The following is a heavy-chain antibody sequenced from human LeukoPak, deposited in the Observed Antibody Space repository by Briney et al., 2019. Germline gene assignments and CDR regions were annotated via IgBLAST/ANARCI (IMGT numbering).Heavy chain of an antibody. CDR2: IYHTGST. V-gene: IGHV4-30-2*01. D-gene: IGHD1-26*01. J-gene: IGHJ3*01. CDR1: GDSISSAYS. Sequence: SQTLSLTCAVSGDSISSAYSWSWIRQPPGKGLEWIGYIYHTGSTSYNPSLKTRVTISIDRPRNQFSLKLSSGRPADPPMYYCARVVGATIHVIFVVGGKGKMVTVFS. CDR3: ARVVGATIHVIFVV.